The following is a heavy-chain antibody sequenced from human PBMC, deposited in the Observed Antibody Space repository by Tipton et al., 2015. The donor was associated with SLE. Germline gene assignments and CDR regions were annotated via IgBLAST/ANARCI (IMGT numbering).Heavy chain of an antibody. CDR3: ARGPPRLVWYYFDY. CDR2: TYYRSKWYS. D-gene: IGHD3-16*01. J-gene: IGHJ4*02. V-gene: IGHV6-1*01. CDR1: GDSVSTNSAA. Sequence: GLVKPSQTLSLTCAISGDSVSTNSAAWTWIRQSPSRGLEWLGRTYYRSKWYSDYAVSVKSRITINPDTSKNQFSLQLNSVTPEDTAVYYCARGPPRLVWYYFDYWGQGTLVTVSS.